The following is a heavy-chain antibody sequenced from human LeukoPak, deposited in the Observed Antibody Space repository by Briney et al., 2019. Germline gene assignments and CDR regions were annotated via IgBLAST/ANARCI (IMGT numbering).Heavy chain of an antibody. CDR2: IKNKSNGETT. J-gene: IGHJ6*02. CDR1: GFIFSSAW. D-gene: IGHD2-21*02. Sequence: GGSLRLSCAASGFIFSSAWMTWVRQAPGKGLEWVGHIKNKSNGETTDYAAPVKGRFIISRDDSKNTLYLQMNSLRAEDTAVYYCAKDPNLVVTALHYGMDVWGQGTTVTVSS. V-gene: IGHV3-15*01. CDR3: AKDPNLVVTALHYGMDV.